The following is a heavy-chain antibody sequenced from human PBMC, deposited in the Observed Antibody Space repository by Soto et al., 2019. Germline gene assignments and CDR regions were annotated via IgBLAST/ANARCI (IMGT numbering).Heavy chain of an antibody. J-gene: IGHJ3*02. V-gene: IGHV1-69*13. CDR2: IIPIFGTA. CDR1: GGTFSSYA. D-gene: IGHD3-3*01. CDR3: AKDCLDFWSGSNPDAFDI. Sequence: SVKVSCKASGGTFSSYAISWVRQAPGQGLEWMGGIIPIFGTANYAQKFQGRVTITADESTSTAYMELSSLRAEDTAVYYFAKDCLDFWSGSNPDAFDIWGQGTMVTVSS.